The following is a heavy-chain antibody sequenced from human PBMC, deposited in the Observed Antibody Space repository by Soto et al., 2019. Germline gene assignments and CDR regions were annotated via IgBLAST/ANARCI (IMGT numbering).Heavy chain of an antibody. Sequence: GGSLRLSCAASGFTFSSYALSWVRQAPGKGLEWVSAISGSGGSTYYADSVKGRFTISRDNSKNTLYLQMNSLRAEDTAVYYCAKVHQGFGELFNAPNWFDPWGQGTLVTVSS. CDR2: ISGSGGST. CDR1: GFTFSSYA. J-gene: IGHJ5*02. V-gene: IGHV3-23*01. CDR3: AKVHQGFGELFNAPNWFDP. D-gene: IGHD3-10*01.